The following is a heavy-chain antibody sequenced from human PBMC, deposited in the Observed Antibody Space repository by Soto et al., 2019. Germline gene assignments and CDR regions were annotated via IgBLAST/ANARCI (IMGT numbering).Heavy chain of an antibody. J-gene: IGHJ6*02. CDR1: GGSISSRNW. CDR3: ARSPDSSGYYPRWYYYGMDV. V-gene: IGHV4-4*02. CDR2: IYHSGST. Sequence: QVQLQESGPGLVKPSGTLSLTCAVSGGSISSRNWWRWVRQPPGKGLEWIGEIYHSGSTNYNPSLKSRVTISVDKAKNQFALKLSSVTAADTAVYYCARSPDSSGYYPRWYYYGMDVWGQGTTVTVSS. D-gene: IGHD3-22*01.